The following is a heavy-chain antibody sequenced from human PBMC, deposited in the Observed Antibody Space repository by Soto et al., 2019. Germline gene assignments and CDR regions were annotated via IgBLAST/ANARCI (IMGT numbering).Heavy chain of an antibody. CDR1: GFTFSDYY. D-gene: IGHD5-12*01. V-gene: IGHV3-11*01. J-gene: IGHJ3*02. Sequence: GRSLRLSGAASGFTFSDYYMSWILQAPGKGLEWVSYISSSGSTIYYADSVKGRFTISRDNAKNSLYLQMNSLRAEDTAVYYCARSHRDGYLQWDAFDIWGQGTMVTVSS. CDR3: ARSHRDGYLQWDAFDI. CDR2: ISSSGSTI.